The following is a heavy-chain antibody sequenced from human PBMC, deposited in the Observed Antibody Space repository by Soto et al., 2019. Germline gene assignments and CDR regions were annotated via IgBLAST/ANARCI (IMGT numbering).Heavy chain of an antibody. CDR1: GYTFTSYA. Sequence: ASLKVSCKASGYTFTSYAMHWVRQAPGQRLEWMGWINAGNGNTKYSQKFQGRVTITRDTSASTAYMELSSLRSEDTAVYYCARDLMRDPTYYYYGMEVWGQGTTVTVS. V-gene: IGHV1-3*01. CDR2: INAGNGNT. CDR3: ARDLMRDPTYYYYGMEV. J-gene: IGHJ6*02. D-gene: IGHD3-16*01.